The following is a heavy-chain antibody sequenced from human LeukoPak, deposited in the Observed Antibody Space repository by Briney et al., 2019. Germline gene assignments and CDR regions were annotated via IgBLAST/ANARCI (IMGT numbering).Heavy chain of an antibody. J-gene: IGHJ5*02. CDR3: ARGYYDFSWFDP. V-gene: IGHV4-59*08. CDR2: IYYSGST. D-gene: IGHD3-3*01. Sequence: PSETLSLTCTVSLGSIRSFYWSWIRQPPGKGLEWIVYIYYSGSTNYNPSLKSRVTISVDTSKNQFSLKLSSVSAADTAVYYCARGYYDFSWFDPWGQGTLVTVSS. CDR1: LGSIRSFY.